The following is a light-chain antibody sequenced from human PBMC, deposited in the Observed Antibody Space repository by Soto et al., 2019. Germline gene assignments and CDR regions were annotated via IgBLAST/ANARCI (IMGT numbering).Light chain of an antibody. Sequence: QSALTQPASVSGSPGQSITISCTGTSSDVGGYNYVSWYQQHPVKAPKLMIYEVSNRPSGVSNRFSGSKSGNTASLTISGLQADDEADDYCSSYTSSSTQVFGTGTKVTVL. CDR3: SSYTSSSTQV. CDR1: SSDVGGYNY. CDR2: EVS. V-gene: IGLV2-14*01. J-gene: IGLJ1*01.